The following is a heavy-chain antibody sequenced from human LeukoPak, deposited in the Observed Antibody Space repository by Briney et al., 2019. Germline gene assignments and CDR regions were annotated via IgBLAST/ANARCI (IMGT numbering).Heavy chain of an antibody. CDR3: ARIEYSSSSGFDY. CDR2: INAGNGNT. D-gene: IGHD6-6*01. J-gene: IGHJ4*02. CDR1: GYTFTSYA. Sequence: ASVTVSCKASGYTFTSYAMHWVRQAPGQRLEWMGWINAGNGNTKYSQKFQGRVTITRDTSASTAYMGLSSLRSEDTAVYYCARIEYSSSSGFDYWGQGTLVTVSS. V-gene: IGHV1-3*01.